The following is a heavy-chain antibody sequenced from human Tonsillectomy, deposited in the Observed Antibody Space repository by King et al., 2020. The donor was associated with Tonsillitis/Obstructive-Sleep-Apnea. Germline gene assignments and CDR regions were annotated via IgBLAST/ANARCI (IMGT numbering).Heavy chain of an antibody. V-gene: IGHV3-21*01. Sequence: VQLVESGGGLVKPGGSLRLSCAASGFTFSSYSMNWVRQAPGKGLEWVSSISSSSTSIYYPDSVKGRFTISRDNAKNSLYLQMNSRRAEDTALYYCARDTANIVATIALNYWGQGTLVTVSS. J-gene: IGHJ4*02. D-gene: IGHD5-12*01. CDR2: ISSSSTSI. CDR3: ARDTANIVATIALNY. CDR1: GFTFSSYS.